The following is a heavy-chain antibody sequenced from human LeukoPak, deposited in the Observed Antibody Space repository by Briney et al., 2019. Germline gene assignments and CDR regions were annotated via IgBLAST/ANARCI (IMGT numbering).Heavy chain of an antibody. V-gene: IGHV3-30*18. CDR1: GFTFSSYA. D-gene: IGHD3-10*01. CDR3: AKDTLHLWFGELEQYFDY. J-gene: IGHJ4*02. Sequence: PGGSLRLSCAASGFTFSSYAMSWVRQAPGKGLEWVAVISYDGSNKYYVDSVKGRFTISRDNSKNTLYLQMNSLRAEDTAVYYCAKDTLHLWFGELEQYFDYWGQETLVTVSS. CDR2: ISYDGSNK.